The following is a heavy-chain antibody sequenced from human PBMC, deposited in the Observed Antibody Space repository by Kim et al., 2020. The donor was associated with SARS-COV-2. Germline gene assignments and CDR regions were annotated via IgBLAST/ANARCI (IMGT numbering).Heavy chain of an antibody. Sequence: SETLSLTCAVSGGSISSSNWWSWVRQPPGKGLEWIGEIYHSGSTNYNPSLKSRVTISVDKSKNQFSLKLSSVTAADTAVYYCARVAEYYDILTGYYKSWSPLDYWGQGTLVTVSS. CDR1: GGSISSSNW. V-gene: IGHV4-4*02. D-gene: IGHD3-9*01. CDR2: IYHSGST. CDR3: ARVAEYYDILTGYYKSWSPLDY. J-gene: IGHJ4*02.